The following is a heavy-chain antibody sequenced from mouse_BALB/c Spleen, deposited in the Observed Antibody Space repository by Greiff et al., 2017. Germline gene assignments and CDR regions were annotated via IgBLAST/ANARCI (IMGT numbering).Heavy chain of an antibody. Sequence: VQLQQSAAELARPGASVKMSCKASGYTFTSYTMHWVKQRPGQGLEWIGYINPSSGYTEYNQKFKDKTTLTADKSSSTAYMQLSSLTSEDSAVYYCARSSDGYDGGYWYFDVWGAGTTVTVSS. D-gene: IGHD2-2*01. CDR3: ARSSDGYDGGYWYFDV. CDR1: GYTFTSYT. CDR2: INPSSGYT. V-gene: IGHV1-4*02. J-gene: IGHJ1*01.